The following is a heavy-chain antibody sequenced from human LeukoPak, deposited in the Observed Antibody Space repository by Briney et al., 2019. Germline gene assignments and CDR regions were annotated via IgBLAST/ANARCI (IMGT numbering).Heavy chain of an antibody. CDR3: ARENSSGWYYFDY. CDR2: ISAYNGGT. Sequence: RASVKVSCKASGYTFTSYAIAWVRQAPGQGLEWMGWISAYNGGTNYAQKFRGRVTMTTDTSTNTGYMELRSLRSDDTAVYFCARENSSGWYYFDYWGQGTLVTVSS. CDR1: GYTFTSYA. D-gene: IGHD6-19*01. J-gene: IGHJ4*02. V-gene: IGHV1-18*01.